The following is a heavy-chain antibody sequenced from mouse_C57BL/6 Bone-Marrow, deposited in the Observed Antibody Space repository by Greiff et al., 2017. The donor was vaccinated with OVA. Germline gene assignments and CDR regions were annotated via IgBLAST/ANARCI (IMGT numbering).Heavy chain of an antibody. D-gene: IGHD1-1*01. Sequence: QVQLQQSGPGLVQPSQSLSIPCTVSGFSLTSYGVHWVRQSPGKGLEWLGVIWRGGSTDYNAAFMSRLSITKDNSKSQVFFKMNSLQADDTAIYYCAKSFHYYGRHWYFDVWGTGTTVTVSS. CDR2: IWRGGST. CDR3: AKSFHYYGRHWYFDV. J-gene: IGHJ1*03. V-gene: IGHV2-5*01. CDR1: GFSLTSYG.